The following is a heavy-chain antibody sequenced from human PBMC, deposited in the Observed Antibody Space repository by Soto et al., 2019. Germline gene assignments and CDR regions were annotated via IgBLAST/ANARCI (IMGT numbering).Heavy chain of an antibody. CDR1: GFTFSSYW. CDR2: IKQDGSEK. CDR3: AREGGRGINWGSIDY. J-gene: IGHJ4*02. V-gene: IGHV3-7*03. Sequence: GGSLRLSCAASGFTFSSYWMSWVRQAPGKGLEWVANIKQDGSEKYYVDSVKGRFTISRDNAKNSLYLQMNSLRAEDTAVDYGAREGGRGINWGSIDYWGQGTLVTVSS. D-gene: IGHD7-27*01.